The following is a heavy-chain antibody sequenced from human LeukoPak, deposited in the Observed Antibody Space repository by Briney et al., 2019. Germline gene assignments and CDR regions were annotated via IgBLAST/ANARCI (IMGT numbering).Heavy chain of an antibody. J-gene: IGHJ4*02. Sequence: GGSLRLSCAASGFTFSSYAMSWVRQAPGKGLEWVSAISGSGGSTYYADSVKGRFTISRDNSKNTLYLQMNSLRAEDTAVYYCAKGGAAGIGFEYYFDYWGQGTLVTVSS. V-gene: IGHV3-23*01. D-gene: IGHD6-13*01. CDR3: AKGGAAGIGFEYYFDY. CDR1: GFTFSSYA. CDR2: ISGSGGST.